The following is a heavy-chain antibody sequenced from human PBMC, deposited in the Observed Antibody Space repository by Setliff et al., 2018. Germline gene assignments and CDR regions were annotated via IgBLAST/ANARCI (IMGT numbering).Heavy chain of an antibody. J-gene: IGHJ3*02. Sequence: PGESLKISCAASDFSVTTNYMNWVRQAPGKGLDWVSAISSGGSKFYADSVKGRFTISRDKAKNTLYLQMNSLRAEDTAIYYCAGQLRHAFDIWGQGTMVTVSS. CDR2: ISSGGSK. CDR1: DFSVTTNY. CDR3: AGQLRHAFDI. D-gene: IGHD1-1*01. V-gene: IGHV3-53*01.